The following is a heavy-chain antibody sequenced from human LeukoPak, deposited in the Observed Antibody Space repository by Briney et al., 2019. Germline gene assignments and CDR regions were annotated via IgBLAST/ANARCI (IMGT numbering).Heavy chain of an antibody. D-gene: IGHD1-26*01. CDR1: GFTFDDYA. Sequence: PGGSLRLSCAASGFTFDDYAMHWVRQAPGKGLEWVSGISWNSGSIGYADSVKGRFTISRDNAKNSLYLQMNSLRAEDTALYYCARSFTGSYYFDYWGQGTLVTVSS. CDR2: ISWNSGSI. J-gene: IGHJ4*02. CDR3: ARSFTGSYYFDY. V-gene: IGHV3-9*01.